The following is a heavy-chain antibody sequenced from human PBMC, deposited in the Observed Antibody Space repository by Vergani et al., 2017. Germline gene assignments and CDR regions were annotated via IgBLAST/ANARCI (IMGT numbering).Heavy chain of an antibody. CDR1: GFTFSSYS. V-gene: IGHV3-21*01. D-gene: IGHD2-15*01. CDR3: ARVGVVAATPAVPVVDY. Sequence: EVQLVESGGGLVKPGGSLRLSCAASGFTFSSYSMNWVRQAPGKGLEWVSSISSSSSYIYYADSLKGRFTISRDNAKNSLYLQMNSLRAKDTAVYYCARVGVVAATPAVPVVDYWGQGTLVTVSS. CDR2: ISSSSSYI. J-gene: IGHJ4*02.